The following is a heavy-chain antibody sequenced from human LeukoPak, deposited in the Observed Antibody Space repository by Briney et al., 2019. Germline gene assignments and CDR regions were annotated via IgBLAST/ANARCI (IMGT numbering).Heavy chain of an antibody. Sequence: GGSLRLSCAASGFTFNIYAMTWVRQAPGKGLEWVLAISGSGGSTYYADSVKGRFTISRDNSKNTLYLQMNSLRAEDTAVYYCAKWKDFGGGLYYFDYWGQGALVTVSS. V-gene: IGHV3-23*01. CDR3: AKWKDFGGGLYYFDY. D-gene: IGHD3-3*01. CDR2: ISGSGGST. CDR1: GFTFNIYA. J-gene: IGHJ4*02.